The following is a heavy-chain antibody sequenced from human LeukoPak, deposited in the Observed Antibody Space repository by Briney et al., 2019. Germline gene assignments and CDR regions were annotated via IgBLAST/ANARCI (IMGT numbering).Heavy chain of an antibody. CDR3: ARAQQQLVGDYFDY. CDR2: INHSGST. D-gene: IGHD6-13*01. Sequence: KSSETLSLTCAVYGGSFSGYYWSWIRQPPGKGLEWIGEINHSGSTNYNPSLKSRVTISVDTSKNQFSLKLSSVTAADTAVYYCARAQQQLVGDYFDYWGQGTLVTVSS. CDR1: GGSFSGYY. J-gene: IGHJ4*02. V-gene: IGHV4-34*01.